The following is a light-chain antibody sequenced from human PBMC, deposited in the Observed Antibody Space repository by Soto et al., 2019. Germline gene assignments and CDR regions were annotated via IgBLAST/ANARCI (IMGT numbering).Light chain of an antibody. J-gene: IGKJ1*01. CDR2: DAS. CDR3: QLYNSYSGT. V-gene: IGKV1-5*01. CDR1: QSISSW. Sequence: DIQMTQSPSTLSASVGDRVTITCRASQSISSWLAWYQQKPGKAPKLLIYDASSLESGVPTMFSGSGSGTEFTLTISSLQPDDFATYYCQLYNSYSGTFGQGTKVEIK.